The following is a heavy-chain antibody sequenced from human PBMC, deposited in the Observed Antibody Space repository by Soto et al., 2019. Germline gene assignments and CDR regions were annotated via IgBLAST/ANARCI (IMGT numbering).Heavy chain of an antibody. V-gene: IGHV4-39*01. J-gene: IGHJ6*02. CDR2: IYYSGST. D-gene: IGHD2-2*01. CDR1: GGSISSSSYY. CDR3: AADIVAVPAALGYYYYYGMDV. Sequence: PLETLPLTCTFSGGSISSSSYYLGWIRQPPGKGLEWIGSIYYSGSTYYNPSLKGRVTISVDTSKNQFSLKLSSVTAADTAVYYCAADIVAVPAALGYYYYYGMDVWGQGTTVTVSS.